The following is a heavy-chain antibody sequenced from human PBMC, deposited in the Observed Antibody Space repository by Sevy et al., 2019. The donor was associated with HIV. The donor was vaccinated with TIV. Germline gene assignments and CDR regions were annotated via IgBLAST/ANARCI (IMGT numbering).Heavy chain of an antibody. Sequence: GGSLRLSCAASGFTFSSYEMNWVRQAPGKGLEWVSYISSSCSTIYYADSVKGRFTISRDNAKNSLYLQMNSLRAEDTAVYYCARRGYSYGYYFDYWGQGTLVTVSS. CDR3: ARRGYSYGYYFDY. D-gene: IGHD5-18*01. J-gene: IGHJ4*02. CDR2: ISSSCSTI. V-gene: IGHV3-48*03. CDR1: GFTFSSYE.